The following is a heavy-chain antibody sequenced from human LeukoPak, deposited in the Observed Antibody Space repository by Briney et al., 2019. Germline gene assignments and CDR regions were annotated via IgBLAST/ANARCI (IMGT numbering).Heavy chain of an antibody. Sequence: GGSLRLSCAASGFTFSSYEMNWVRQAPGKGLEWVSYISSSGSTIYYADSVKGRFTISRDNAKNSLYLQMNSLRAEDTAVYFCAKHYYGPGSHFDYWGPGTLVTVSS. V-gene: IGHV3-48*03. CDR2: ISSSGSTI. CDR1: GFTFSSYE. J-gene: IGHJ4*02. CDR3: AKHYYGPGSHFDY. D-gene: IGHD3-10*01.